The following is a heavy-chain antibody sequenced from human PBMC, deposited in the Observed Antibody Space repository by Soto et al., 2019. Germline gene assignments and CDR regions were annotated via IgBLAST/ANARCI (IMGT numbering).Heavy chain of an antibody. CDR1: GYTFTGYY. J-gene: IGHJ5*02. Sequence: ASVKVSCKASGYTFTGYYMHWVRQAPGQGLEWMGWINPNSGGTNYAQKFQGWVTMTRDTSISTAYMELSRLRSDDTAVYYCASSFCSSTSCSEYNCFDPGGQGTLVTVSS. V-gene: IGHV1-2*04. CDR2: INPNSGGT. D-gene: IGHD2-2*01. CDR3: ASSFCSSTSCSEYNCFDP.